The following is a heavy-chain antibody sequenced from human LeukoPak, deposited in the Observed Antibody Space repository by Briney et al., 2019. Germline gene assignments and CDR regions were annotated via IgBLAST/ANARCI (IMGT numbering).Heavy chain of an antibody. CDR3: ASQGYCSGSSCYSPPDYYCYMDV. CDR2: IYYSGST. Sequence: SQTLSLTCTVSGGSISSGDYYWSWIRQPPGKGLEWIGYIYYSGSTYYNPSLKSRVTISVDTSKNQFSLKLSSVTAADTAVYYCASQGYCSGSSCYSPPDYYCYMDVWGKGTTVTVSS. D-gene: IGHD2-15*01. CDR1: GGSISSGDYY. J-gene: IGHJ6*03. V-gene: IGHV4-30-4*08.